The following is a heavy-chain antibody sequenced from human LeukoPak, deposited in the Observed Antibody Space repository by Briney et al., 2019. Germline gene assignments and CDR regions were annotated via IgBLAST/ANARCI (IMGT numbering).Heavy chain of an antibody. CDR3: ARLSTGWFDP. CDR2: IYYSGST. D-gene: IGHD2-2*01. J-gene: IGHJ5*02. Sequence: SETLSLTCTVSGGSISSYYWSWIRPPPGKGLEWIGYIYYSGSTNYNPSLKSRVTISVDTSKNQFSLKLSSVTAADTAVYYCARLSTGWFDPWGQGTLVTVSS. V-gene: IGHV4-59*08. CDR1: GGSISSYY.